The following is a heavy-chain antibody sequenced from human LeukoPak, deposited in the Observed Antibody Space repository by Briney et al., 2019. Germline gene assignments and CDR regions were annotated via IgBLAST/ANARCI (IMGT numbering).Heavy chain of an antibody. CDR2: LYYMRGA. CDR1: GGSISGYY. V-gene: IGHV4-59*01. Sequence: PSETLSLTCTVSGGSISGYYWSWSRQPPGKGVEWIGNLYYMRGAWYKSSLKSRVTTSVDTSRNEFSLKLSSVTAADTAVYYCARDPSSTSYHDAFDIWGQGTMVTVSS. D-gene: IGHD2-2*01. J-gene: IGHJ3*02. CDR3: ARDPSSTSYHDAFDI.